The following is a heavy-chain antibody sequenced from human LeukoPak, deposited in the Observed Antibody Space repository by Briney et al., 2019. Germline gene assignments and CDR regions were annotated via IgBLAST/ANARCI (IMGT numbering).Heavy chain of an antibody. V-gene: IGHV3-73*01. CDR2: IRSKANSYAT. Sequence: PGGSLRLSCAASGFTFSGSAMHWVRQASGKGLEWVGRIRSKANSYATAYAASVKGRFTISRDDSKNTAYLQMNSLKTEDTAVYYCTRYSSSWSGVDYWGQGTLVTVSS. D-gene: IGHD6-13*01. J-gene: IGHJ4*02. CDR1: GFTFSGSA. CDR3: TRYSSSWSGVDY.